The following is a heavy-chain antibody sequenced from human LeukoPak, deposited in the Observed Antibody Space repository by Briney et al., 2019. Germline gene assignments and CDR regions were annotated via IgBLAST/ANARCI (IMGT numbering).Heavy chain of an antibody. CDR2: INHSGST. D-gene: IGHD5-18*01. J-gene: IGHJ4*02. Sequence: SETLSLTCAVYGGSFSGYYWNWIRQPPGKGLEWIGEINHSGSTNYNPSLKSRVTISVDTSKNQFSLKLSSVTAADTAVYYCARGERNTAMVTYFDYWGQGTLVTVSS. CDR1: GGSFSGYY. V-gene: IGHV4-34*01. CDR3: ARGERNTAMVTYFDY.